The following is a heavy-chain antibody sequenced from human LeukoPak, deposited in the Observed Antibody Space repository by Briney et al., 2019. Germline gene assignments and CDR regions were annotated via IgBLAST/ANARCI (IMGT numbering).Heavy chain of an antibody. D-gene: IGHD6-19*01. CDR2: FDPEDGET. J-gene: IGHJ3*02. Sequence: RASVKVSCKVSGYTLTELSMHWVRQAPGKGLEWMGGFDPEDGETIYAQKFQGRVTMTEDTSTDTAYMELSSLRSEDTAVYYCATFVADRGAFDIWGRGTMVTVSS. V-gene: IGHV1-24*01. CDR3: ATFVADRGAFDI. CDR1: GYTLTELS.